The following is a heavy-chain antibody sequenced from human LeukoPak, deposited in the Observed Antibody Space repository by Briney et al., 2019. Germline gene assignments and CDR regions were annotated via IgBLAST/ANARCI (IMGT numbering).Heavy chain of an antibody. D-gene: IGHD6-19*01. CDR2: IQYHGRDK. Sequence: PGGSLRLSCAASGFTFRTSGMHWVRQAPGKGLEWVAFIQYHGRDKYYADSVKGRFTISRDNSKNTQYMEVKSLRDEDTAVYYCAREGGRKGAGTFDNWGQGTLVTVSS. CDR3: AREGGRKGAGTFDN. J-gene: IGHJ4*02. CDR1: GFTFRTSG. V-gene: IGHV3-30*02.